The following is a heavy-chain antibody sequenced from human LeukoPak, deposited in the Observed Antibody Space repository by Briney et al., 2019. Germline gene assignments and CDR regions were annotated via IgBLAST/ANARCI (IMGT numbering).Heavy chain of an antibody. V-gene: IGHV4-4*02. Sequence: SETLSLTCAVSGGSISSSHWWTWVRQPPGKGLEWIGEIYHSGSTDYNPSLKSRVTMSVDKSNNEFSLKLTYVTAADTAVYYRARDRMVRSWFFDLWGRGTLVTVSS. CDR1: GGSISSSHW. CDR3: ARDRMVRSWFFDL. CDR2: IYHSGST. J-gene: IGHJ2*01. D-gene: IGHD2-21*01.